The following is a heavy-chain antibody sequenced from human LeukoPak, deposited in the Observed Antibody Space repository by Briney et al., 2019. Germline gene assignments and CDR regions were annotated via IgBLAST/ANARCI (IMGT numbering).Heavy chain of an antibody. J-gene: IGHJ4*02. D-gene: IGHD5-24*01. Sequence: GGSLRLSCAASGFTFSSHGMHWVRQAPGKGLEWVAVVGGNGQTKYYADSVKGRFTISRDNSENTLYLEMNSLRDEDTAVYYCAKDAGWLQLDFWGQGALVTVSS. V-gene: IGHV3-30*02. CDR2: VGGNGQTK. CDR1: GFTFSSHG. CDR3: AKDAGWLQLDF.